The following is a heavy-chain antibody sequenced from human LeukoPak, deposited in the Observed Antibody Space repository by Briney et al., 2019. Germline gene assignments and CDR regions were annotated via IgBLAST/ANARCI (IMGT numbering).Heavy chain of an antibody. CDR2: IYYTGST. D-gene: IGHD1-26*01. CDR1: GGSISSCY. CDR3: ARQDSGTYLNPLDI. Sequence: PSETLSLTCIVSGGSISSCYWSWIRQPPGKGLEWIGYIYYTGSTNYNPSLKSRVTISRDTSKNQLSLKLRSVTAADTAVYYCARQDSGTYLNPLDIWGQGTVVTASS. J-gene: IGHJ3*02. V-gene: IGHV4-59*08.